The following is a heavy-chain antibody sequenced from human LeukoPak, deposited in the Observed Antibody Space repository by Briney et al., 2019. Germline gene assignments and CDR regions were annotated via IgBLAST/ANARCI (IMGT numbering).Heavy chain of an antibody. J-gene: IGHJ4*02. D-gene: IGHD3-16*02. CDR3: ANLGGVIVPAGDY. Sequence: GGSLRLSCAASGFTFRTYSMSWVRQAPGKGLEWVSAISGSGGSTYYADSVKGRFTISRDNSKNTLYLQMNSLRAEDTAVYYCANLGGVIVPAGDYWGQGTLVTVSS. V-gene: IGHV3-23*01. CDR1: GFTFRTYS. CDR2: ISGSGGST.